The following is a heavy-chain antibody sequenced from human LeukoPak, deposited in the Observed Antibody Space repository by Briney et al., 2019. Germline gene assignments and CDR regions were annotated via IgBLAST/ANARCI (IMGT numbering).Heavy chain of an antibody. D-gene: IGHD3-10*01. CDR3: ARQSEVRGITFFDY. J-gene: IGHJ4*02. CDR1: GGSISSYY. V-gene: IGHV4-59*08. CDR2: IYYSGST. Sequence: SETLSLTCTVSGGSISSYYWSWIRQPPGKGLEWIGYIYYSGSTNYNPSLKSRVTISVDTSKNQFSLKLSSVTAADTVVYYCARQSEVRGITFFDYWGQGTLVTVSS.